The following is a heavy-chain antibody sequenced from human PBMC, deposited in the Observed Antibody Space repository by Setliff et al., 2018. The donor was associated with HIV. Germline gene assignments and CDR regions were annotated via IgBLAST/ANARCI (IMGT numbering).Heavy chain of an antibody. CDR1: GGSFSGYY. J-gene: IGHJ2*01. CDR3: ARDQRLPGVQPPYWYFDL. Sequence: SETMSLTCAVYGGSFSGYYWSWIRQTPGEGLEWIGEINFGGSTKYNPSPKSRVTISEDTSKKQFSLEMRSLTAADTAIYYCARDQRLPGVQPPYWYFDLWGRGTLVTVSS. V-gene: IGHV4-34*01. D-gene: IGHD2-2*01. CDR2: INFGGST.